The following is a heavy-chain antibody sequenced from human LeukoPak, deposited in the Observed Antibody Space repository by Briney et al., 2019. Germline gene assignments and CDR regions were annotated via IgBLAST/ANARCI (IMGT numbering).Heavy chain of an antibody. CDR1: GYTFTSYG. V-gene: IGHV1-2*02. CDR2: INPNSGGT. Sequence: GASVKVSCKASGYTFTSYGISWVRQAPGQGLEWMGWINPNSGGTNYAQKFQGRVTMTRDTSISTAYMELSRLRSDDTAVYYCARDRGYSYGYGDWGQGTLVTVSS. D-gene: IGHD5-18*01. CDR3: ARDRGYSYGYGD. J-gene: IGHJ4*02.